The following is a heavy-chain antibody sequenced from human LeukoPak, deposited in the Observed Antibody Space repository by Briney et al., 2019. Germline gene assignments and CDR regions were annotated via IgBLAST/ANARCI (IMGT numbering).Heavy chain of an antibody. CDR1: GGSISSYY. CDR3: ARSRVSSRKYYFDY. D-gene: IGHD2-2*01. V-gene: IGHV4-59*01. CDR2: IYYSGST. Sequence: SETLSLTCTVSGGSISSYYWSWIRQPPGKGLEWIGYIYYSGSTNYNPSLKSRVTISVDTSKSQFSLKLSSVTAADTAVYYCARSRVSSRKYYFDYWGQGTLVTVSS. J-gene: IGHJ4*02.